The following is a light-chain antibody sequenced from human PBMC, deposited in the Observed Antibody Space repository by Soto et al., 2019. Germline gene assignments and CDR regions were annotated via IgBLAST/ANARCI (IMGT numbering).Light chain of an antibody. V-gene: IGLV1-40*01. J-gene: IGLJ1*01. CDR2: GNS. Sequence: QSVLTQPPSVSGAPGQRVTISCTGSSSNIGAGYDVHWYQQLPGTAPKLLIYGNSNRPSGVPDRFSGSKSGTSASLAITGLRAENEAVYYCQSYDSSLSGYVFGAGTKVTVL. CDR3: QSYDSSLSGYV. CDR1: SSNIGAGYD.